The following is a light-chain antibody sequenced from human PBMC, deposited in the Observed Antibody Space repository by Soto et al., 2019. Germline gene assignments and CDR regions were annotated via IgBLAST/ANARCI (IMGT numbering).Light chain of an antibody. V-gene: IGKV3-20*01. CDR2: GAS. J-gene: IGKJ5*01. CDR1: QSFIIY. CDR3: QQYGSSPLVT. Sequence: EIVLTQSPATLSVPPGERATLSCRASQSFIIYLAWYQHKPFHSPRLLIYGASSRATGIPDRFSGSGSGTDFPLTISRREPEVFAVYSCQQYGSSPLVTLGQGTRLEI.